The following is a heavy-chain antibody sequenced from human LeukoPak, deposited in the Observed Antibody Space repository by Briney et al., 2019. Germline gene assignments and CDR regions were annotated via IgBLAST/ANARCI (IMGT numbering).Heavy chain of an antibody. V-gene: IGHV4-39*01. D-gene: IGHD5-18*01. CDR3: ARLAVDTEYFDY. J-gene: IGHJ4*02. CDR2: IYYSGST. CDR1: GGSISSSSYY. Sequence: KPSETLSLTCTVSGGSISSSSYYWGWIRQPPGKGLEWIGSIYYSGSTYYNPSLKSRVTISVDTSKNQFSLKLSSVTAADTAAYYCARLAVDTEYFDYWGQGTLVTVSS.